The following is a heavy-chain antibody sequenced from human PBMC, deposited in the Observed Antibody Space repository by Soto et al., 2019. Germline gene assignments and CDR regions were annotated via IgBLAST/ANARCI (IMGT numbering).Heavy chain of an antibody. V-gene: IGHV1-18*01. D-gene: IGHD1-1*01. CDR3: ARGRYGDY. J-gene: IGHJ4*02. CDR2: ISAHNGNT. CDR1: GYGFTTYG. Sequence: QVHLVQSGVEVKKPGASVKVSCKGSGYGFTTYGITWVRQAPGQGLEWMAWISAHNGNTNDAQKLQGRVTVTRDTSTSTAYMRLRSLRSDDTAVYYCARGRYGDYWGQGALVTVSS.